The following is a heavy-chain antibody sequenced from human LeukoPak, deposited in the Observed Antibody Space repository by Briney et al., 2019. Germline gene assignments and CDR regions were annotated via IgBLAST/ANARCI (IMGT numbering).Heavy chain of an antibody. CDR3: ARHRESSAYTALDY. V-gene: IGHV4-39*01. J-gene: IGHJ4*02. Sequence: SETLSLTCTVSGGSISSSNYYWGWIRQPPGKGLEWIGSISYSRSTYYNPSLKSRVTISVDTSKNQFSLKLTSVTAADTAVYYCARHRESSAYTALDYWGQGTLVTVSS. CDR1: GGSISSSNYY. D-gene: IGHD3-16*01. CDR2: ISYSRST.